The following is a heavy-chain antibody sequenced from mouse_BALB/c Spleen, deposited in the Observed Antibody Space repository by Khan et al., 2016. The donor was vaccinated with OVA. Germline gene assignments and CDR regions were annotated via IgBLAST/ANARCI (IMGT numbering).Heavy chain of an antibody. Sequence: EVQLVETLPRLVKPSHPLSLPFSFTFDSITLVYCTFIRNFPLHPLYSLLYISYRCSPYYNPSLKSRISITRDTSKNQYYLQLNSVTTEDTATYYCARYDYEYDGALAYWGQGTLVTVSA. CDR1: FDSITLVY. CDR2: ISYRCSP. D-gene: IGHD2-4*01. V-gene: IGHV3-8*02. J-gene: IGHJ3*01. CDR3: ARYDYEYDGALAY.